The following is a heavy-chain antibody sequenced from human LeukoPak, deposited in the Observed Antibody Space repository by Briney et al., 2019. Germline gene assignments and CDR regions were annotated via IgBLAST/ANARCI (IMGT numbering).Heavy chain of an antibody. CDR1: GGSIYSYY. CDR2: IYYSGST. Sequence: SETLSLTCTVSGGSIYSYYWSWIRQPPGKGLEWIGYIYYSGSTNYNPSLKSRVTISVDTSKNQFSLRLSSATAADTAVYYCARHRYYYDSSGYYYQPWGQGTLVTVSS. CDR3: ARHRYYYDSSGYYYQP. J-gene: IGHJ5*02. V-gene: IGHV4-59*01. D-gene: IGHD3-22*01.